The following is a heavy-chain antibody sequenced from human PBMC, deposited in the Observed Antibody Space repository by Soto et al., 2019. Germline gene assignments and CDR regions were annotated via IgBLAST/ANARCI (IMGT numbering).Heavy chain of an antibody. Sequence: PGGSLRLSCAASGFTFSSYEMNWVRQAPGKGLEWVSYISSSGSTIYYADSVKGRFTISRDNAKNSLYLQMNSLRAEDTAVYYCARVYVGMDYFDYWGQGTLVTVSS. J-gene: IGHJ4*02. V-gene: IGHV3-48*03. CDR3: ARVYVGMDYFDY. CDR1: GFTFSSYE. CDR2: ISSSGSTI. D-gene: IGHD2-2*02.